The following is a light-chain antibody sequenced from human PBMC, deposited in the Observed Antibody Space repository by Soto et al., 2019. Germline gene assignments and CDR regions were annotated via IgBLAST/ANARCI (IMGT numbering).Light chain of an antibody. CDR2: DAS. CDR3: QQYNNYPRT. CDR1: ESISGW. J-gene: IGKJ1*01. V-gene: IGKV1-5*01. Sequence: DIDMTQSPSTLSASIGDGVTITCRASESISGWLAWYQQQPGKAPKLLIYDASNLESGVPSRFSGSGSGTEFTLAISSLQPDDFATYYCQQYNNYPRTFGQGTKVDIK.